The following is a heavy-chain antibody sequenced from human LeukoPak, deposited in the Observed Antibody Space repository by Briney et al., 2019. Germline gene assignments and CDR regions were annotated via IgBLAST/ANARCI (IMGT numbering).Heavy chain of an antibody. CDR3: ASSPIVVVPAAIGYYYYYYMDV. D-gene: IGHD2-2*02. CDR1: GGSISSYY. Sequence: PSETLSLTCTVSGGSISSYYWSWIRQPAGKGLEWIGRIYTSGSTNYNPSLKSRVTMSVDTSKNQFSLKLSSVTAADTAVYYCASSPIVVVPAAIGYYYYYYMDVWGKGTTVTVSS. J-gene: IGHJ6*03. V-gene: IGHV4-4*07. CDR2: IYTSGST.